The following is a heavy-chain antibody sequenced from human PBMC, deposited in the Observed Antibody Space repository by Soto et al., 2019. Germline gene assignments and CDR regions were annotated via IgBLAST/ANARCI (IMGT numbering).Heavy chain of an antibody. CDR2: ITGSGVGT. V-gene: IGHV3-23*01. J-gene: IGHJ1*01. CDR3: AKLPEIGVAGTEYFQY. CDR1: GFTFRNYA. Sequence: DVRLLESGGGLVQPGGSLRLSCAASGFTFRNYAMTWVRQAPGKGLEWVSAITGSGVGTFYADSVKGRFTISRDNSKNTLFLQMNTLTPEDTAVYYCAKLPEIGVAGTEYFQYWGQGTLVTVSS. D-gene: IGHD6-19*01.